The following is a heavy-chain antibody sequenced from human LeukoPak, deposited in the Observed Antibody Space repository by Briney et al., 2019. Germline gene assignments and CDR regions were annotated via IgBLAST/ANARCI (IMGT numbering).Heavy chain of an antibody. D-gene: IGHD3-10*01. CDR3: ARDQTYSGSGIYTYFDY. CDR1: GGSINSGGHY. J-gene: IGHJ4*02. V-gene: IGHV4-61*02. Sequence: SETLSLTCTVSGGSINSGGHYWSWIRQPAGKGLEYLGRISSTGSTNYNPSLRSRVTISADTSKNHFSLKLTSVTAADTAVYYCARDQTYSGSGIYTYFDYWGQGILVTVSS. CDR2: ISSTGST.